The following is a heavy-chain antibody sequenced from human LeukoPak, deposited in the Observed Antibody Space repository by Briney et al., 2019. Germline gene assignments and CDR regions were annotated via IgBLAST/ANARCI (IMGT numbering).Heavy chain of an antibody. V-gene: IGHV3-30-3*01. CDR3: ARANRPFHSSGWYKDY. CDR2: ISYDGSNQ. J-gene: IGHJ4*02. D-gene: IGHD6-19*01. Sequence: PGRSLRLSCAASGFTFSSYAMHWVRQAPGKGLEWVALISYDGSNQNYADSVRGRFTISRDNPKNTLYLQMNSLRAEDTAVCYCARANRPFHSSGWYKDYWGQGTLVTVSS. CDR1: GFTFSSYA.